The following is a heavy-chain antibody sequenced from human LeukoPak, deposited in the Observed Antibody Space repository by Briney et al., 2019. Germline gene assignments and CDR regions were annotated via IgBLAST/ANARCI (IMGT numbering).Heavy chain of an antibody. J-gene: IGHJ4*02. CDR3: ARRAVVPAAVSYFDN. V-gene: IGHV4-39*01. D-gene: IGHD2-2*01. CDR2: IYYTGTT. CDR1: RGSITNSSCY. Sequence: PSETLSLTCAVSRGSITNSSCYWGWIRQPPGKGLEWIGGIYYTGTTYYSPSLNSRITISMDTSKKQFSLRLASVTAADTAVYYRARRAVVPAAVSYFDNWGQGTLVTVSS.